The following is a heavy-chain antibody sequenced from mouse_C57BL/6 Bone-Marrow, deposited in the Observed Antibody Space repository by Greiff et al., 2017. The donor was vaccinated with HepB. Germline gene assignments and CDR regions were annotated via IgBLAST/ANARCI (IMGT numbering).Heavy chain of an antibody. CDR1: GYTFTSYG. CDR3: ARRVNWGYFDV. Sequence: VQLQESGAELARPGASVKLSCKASGYTFTSYGISWVKQRTGQGLEWIGEIYPRSGNTYYNEKFKGKATLTADKSSSTAYMELRSLTSEDSAVYFCARRVNWGYFDVWGTGTTVTVSS. CDR2: IYPRSGNT. D-gene: IGHD4-1*01. V-gene: IGHV1-81*01. J-gene: IGHJ1*03.